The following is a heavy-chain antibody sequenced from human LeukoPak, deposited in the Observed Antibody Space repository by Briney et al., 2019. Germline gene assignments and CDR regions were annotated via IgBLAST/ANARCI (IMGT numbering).Heavy chain of an antibody. V-gene: IGHV3-48*03. Sequence: GGSLRLSCAASGFTFSSYEMNWVRQAPGKGLEWVSYISSSGSNIYYADSVKGRFTISRDNAKNSLYLQMNSLRAEDTAVYYCARDNPYCGGDCYSRPDYWGQGTLVTVSS. CDR1: GFTFSSYE. CDR3: ARDNPYCGGDCYSRPDY. CDR2: ISSSGSNI. J-gene: IGHJ4*02. D-gene: IGHD2-21*02.